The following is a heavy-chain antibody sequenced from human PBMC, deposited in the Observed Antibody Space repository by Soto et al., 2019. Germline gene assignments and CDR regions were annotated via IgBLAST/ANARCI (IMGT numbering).Heavy chain of an antibody. D-gene: IGHD2-8*01. CDR1: GFTFSSYG. CDR3: ARMGVYCTNGVCYTRNALDY. Sequence: QVQLVESGGGVVQPGRSLRLSCAASGFTFSSYGMHWVRQAPGKGLEWGAVIWYDGSNKYYADSVKGRFTISRDNSKNTLYLQMNSLRAEDTAVYYCARMGVYCTNGVCYTRNALDYWGQGTLVTVS. V-gene: IGHV3-33*01. J-gene: IGHJ4*02. CDR2: IWYDGSNK.